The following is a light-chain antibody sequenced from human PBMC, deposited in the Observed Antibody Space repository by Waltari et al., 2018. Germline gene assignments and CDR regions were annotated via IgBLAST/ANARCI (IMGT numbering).Light chain of an antibody. V-gene: IGKV1-39*01. CDR1: QSISTY. Sequence: DIQMTQSPSSLSASVGDRVTITCRASQSISTYLNLYQQKPGKAPKLLIFAASSLQSGVPSRFRGSASGRDFTLIISSLQPEDFATYYCQQTYSHFRTFGQGTKVEIK. CDR3: QQTYSHFRT. CDR2: AAS. J-gene: IGKJ1*01.